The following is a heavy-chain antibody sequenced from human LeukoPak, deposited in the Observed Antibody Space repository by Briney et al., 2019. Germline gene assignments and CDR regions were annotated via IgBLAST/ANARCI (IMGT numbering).Heavy chain of an antibody. CDR3: ARSAALDAFDI. J-gene: IGHJ3*02. V-gene: IGHV1-2*02. CDR1: GYTFTSYG. Sequence: ASVKVSCKASGYTFTSYGISWVRQAPGQGLEWMGWINPNSGGTNYAQKFQGRVTMTRDTSISTAYMELSRLRSDDTAVYYCARSAALDAFDIWGQGTMVTVSS. D-gene: IGHD6-13*01. CDR2: INPNSGGT.